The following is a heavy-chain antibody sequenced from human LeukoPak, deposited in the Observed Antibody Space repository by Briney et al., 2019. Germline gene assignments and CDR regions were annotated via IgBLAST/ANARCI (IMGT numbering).Heavy chain of an antibody. D-gene: IGHD6-19*01. CDR3: ARFETVAAKPFEY. CDR2: ISSESAHI. J-gene: IGHJ4*02. CDR1: GFVFSSYS. Sequence: GESLRLSCAASGFVFSSYSMNWVRQAPGKGLEWVSSISSESAHILYAEPVKGRFTIPRDNAENLVYLHMNSLRAEDTAVYYCARFETVAAKPFEYWGQGTLVTVSS. V-gene: IGHV3-21*06.